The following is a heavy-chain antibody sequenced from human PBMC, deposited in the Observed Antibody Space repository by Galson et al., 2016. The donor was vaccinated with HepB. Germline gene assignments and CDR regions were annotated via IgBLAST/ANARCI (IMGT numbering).Heavy chain of an antibody. CDR3: ARHLDEGRADY. D-gene: IGHD5-24*01. CDR1: GYTFTNFW. CDR2: IYPADSHT. V-gene: IGHV5-51*01. J-gene: IGHJ4*02. Sequence: QSGAEVKKPGESLKISCKASGYTFTNFWIAWVRQMPGRGLELMGIIYPADSHTRYSPSFEGQVTISADKFIRTADLQWVNVKASDTGTYYCARHLDEGRADYWGQGTLVTVS.